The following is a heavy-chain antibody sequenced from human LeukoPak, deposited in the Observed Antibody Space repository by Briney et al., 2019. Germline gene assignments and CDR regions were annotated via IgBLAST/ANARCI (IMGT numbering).Heavy chain of an antibody. D-gene: IGHD1-26*01. CDR1: GFTFSSYG. J-gene: IGHJ4*02. V-gene: IGHV3-30*02. CDR2: IRYDGSNK. Sequence: GGSLRLSCAASGFTFSSYGMHWVRQAPGKGLEWVAFIRYDGSNKYYTDSVKGRFTISRDNSKNTLYLQMNSLRAEDTAVYYCAKDSGSYYFDYWGQGTLVTVSS. CDR3: AKDSGSYYFDY.